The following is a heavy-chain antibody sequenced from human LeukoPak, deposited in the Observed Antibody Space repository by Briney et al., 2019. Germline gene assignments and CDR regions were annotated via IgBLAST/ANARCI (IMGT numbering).Heavy chain of an antibody. Sequence: SETLSLTCTVSGGSISSYYWSWIRQSAGKGLEWIGRIYTSGSTNYNPSLKSRVTMSVDTSKNQFSLKLSSVTAADTAVYYCARDSSGWSRNYGFDYWGQGTLVTVSS. CDR3: ARDSSGWSRNYGFDY. V-gene: IGHV4-4*07. CDR2: IYTSGST. J-gene: IGHJ4*02. CDR1: GGSISSYY. D-gene: IGHD6-19*01.